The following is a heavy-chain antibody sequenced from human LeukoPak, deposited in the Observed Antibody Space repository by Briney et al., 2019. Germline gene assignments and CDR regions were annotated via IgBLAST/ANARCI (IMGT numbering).Heavy chain of an antibody. D-gene: IGHD5-12*01. CDR2: MYYSGST. Sequence: PETLSLTCTVSGGSISSYYWSWIRQPPGKGLEWIGYMYYSGSTNYNPSLKSRVTISVDTSKNQLSLKLSSVTAADTAMYYCARVPRTVAAIFDYWGQGTLVTVSS. V-gene: IGHV4-59*01. J-gene: IGHJ4*02. CDR3: ARVPRTVAAIFDY. CDR1: GGSISSYY.